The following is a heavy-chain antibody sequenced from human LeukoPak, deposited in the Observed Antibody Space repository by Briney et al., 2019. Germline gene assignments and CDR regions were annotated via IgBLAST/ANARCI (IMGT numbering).Heavy chain of an antibody. D-gene: IGHD3-10*01. CDR2: ISYDGSNK. J-gene: IGHJ4*02. V-gene: IGHV3-30*04. Sequence: GGSLRLSCAASGFTFSSYAMHWVRQAPGKGLEWVAVISYDGSNKYYADSVKGRFTISRDNSKNTLYLQMNSLRAEDTAVYYCARDSSPYYYGSDSHDYWGQGTLVTVSS. CDR1: GFTFSSYA. CDR3: ARDSSPYYYGSDSHDY.